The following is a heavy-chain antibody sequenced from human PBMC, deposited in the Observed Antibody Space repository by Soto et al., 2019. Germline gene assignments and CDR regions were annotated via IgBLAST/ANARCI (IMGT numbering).Heavy chain of an antibody. J-gene: IGHJ4*02. V-gene: IGHV4-31*03. D-gene: IGHD3-10*01. CDR3: ARLPQWGFGGGGPDY. Sequence: QVQLQESRPGLVKPSQTLSLTCTVSGGSISSGGYYWSWIRQHPGKGLEWIGYIYYSGSTYYHPSLKSRVTLAVDTSKNQVPLKRSSVTAADTAVYYCARLPQWGFGGGGPDYWGQGTLVTVSS. CDR2: IYYSGST. CDR1: GGSISSGGYY.